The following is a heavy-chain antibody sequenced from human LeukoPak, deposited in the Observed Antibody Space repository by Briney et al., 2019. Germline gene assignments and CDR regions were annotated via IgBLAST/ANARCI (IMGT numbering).Heavy chain of an antibody. CDR3: ARGPYYYGSGYYMDV. Sequence: ASVKVSCKASGYTFTSYGISWVRQAPGQGLEWMGWISAYNGNTNYAQKLQGRVTITRDTSASTAYMELSSLRSEDMAVYYCARGPYYYGSGYYMDVWGKGTTVTVSS. CDR1: GYTFTSYG. CDR2: ISAYNGNT. D-gene: IGHD3-10*01. J-gene: IGHJ6*03. V-gene: IGHV1-18*03.